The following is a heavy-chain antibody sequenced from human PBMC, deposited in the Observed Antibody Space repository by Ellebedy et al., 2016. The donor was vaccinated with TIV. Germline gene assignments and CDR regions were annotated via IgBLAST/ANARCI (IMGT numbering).Heavy chain of an antibody. CDR1: GFTLSRFW. J-gene: IGHJ4*02. CDR2: INQDGSEE. Sequence: GESLKISCAASGFTLSRFWMSWVHQAPGKGLEWVANINQDGSEENYMDSVKGRFTIYRDNAKNSLYLQMNSLRAEDTAVYYCAREQLGFGWGQGTLVTVSS. CDR3: AREQLGFG. V-gene: IGHV3-7*01. D-gene: IGHD1-26*01.